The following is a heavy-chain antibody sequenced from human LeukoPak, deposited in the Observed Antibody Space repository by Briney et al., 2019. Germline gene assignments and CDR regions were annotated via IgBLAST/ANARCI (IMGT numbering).Heavy chain of an antibody. Sequence: SETLSLTCTVSGHSISSGHYWGWIRQPPGKGLEWIGSIYHSGSTYYNPSLKSRVTISVDTSKNQFSLKLSSVTAADTAVYYCARFSTRIYDSSGYYFTSAFDIWGPGTLVTVSS. V-gene: IGHV4-38-2*02. CDR3: ARFSTRIYDSSGYYFTSAFDI. CDR2: IYHSGST. D-gene: IGHD3-22*01. J-gene: IGHJ4*02. CDR1: GHSISSGHY.